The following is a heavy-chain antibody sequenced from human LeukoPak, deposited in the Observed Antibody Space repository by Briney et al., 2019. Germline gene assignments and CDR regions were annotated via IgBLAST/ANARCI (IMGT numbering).Heavy chain of an antibody. J-gene: IGHJ6*03. CDR2: INQSGST. V-gene: IGHV4-34*01. CDR1: GGSFSSYY. Sequence: SETLSLTCAVYGGSFSSYYWSWISQPPGKGLEWIGEINQSGSTNYNPSLKSRVTISVDTSKNQFSLKLSSVTAADTAVYYCAREERSGYDRRDYYYYMDVWGKGTTVTVSS. CDR3: AREERSGYDRRDYYYYMDV. D-gene: IGHD5-12*01.